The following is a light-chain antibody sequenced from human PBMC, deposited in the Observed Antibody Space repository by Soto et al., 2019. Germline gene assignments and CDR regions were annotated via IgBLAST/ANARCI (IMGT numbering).Light chain of an antibody. Sequence: QSGLTQPPSASGTPGQTVTISCSGSSFNIGFNYVYWYQQLPGMAPKLLIHSNDERPSGVPDRFSGSKSGTSASLAISGLRSEDEAEYYCAAWDDSRSGGVFGTGTKLTVL. CDR1: SFNIGFNY. J-gene: IGLJ1*01. V-gene: IGLV1-47*02. CDR3: AAWDDSRSGGV. CDR2: SND.